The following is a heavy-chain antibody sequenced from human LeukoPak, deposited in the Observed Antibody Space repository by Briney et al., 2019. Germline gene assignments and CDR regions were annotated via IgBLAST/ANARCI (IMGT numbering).Heavy chain of an antibody. CDR3: AGGSSWYNWYDP. CDR2: IYYTGST. Sequence: SETLSLTCTVSGGSIRSSNYYWGWIRQPPGKGLEWIGSIYYTGSTNSNPSLKSRLTMSVDTSKNQFSLKLTSLTAADTAVYYCAGGSSWYNWYDPWGQGTLVTVFS. V-gene: IGHV4-39*01. J-gene: IGHJ5*02. D-gene: IGHD6-13*01. CDR1: GGSIRSSNYY.